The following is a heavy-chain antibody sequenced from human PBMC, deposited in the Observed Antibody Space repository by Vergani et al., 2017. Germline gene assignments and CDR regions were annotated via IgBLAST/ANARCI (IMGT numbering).Heavy chain of an antibody. J-gene: IGHJ1*01. CDR2: ISAYNGNT. CDR1: GYTFTSYG. CDR3: ARDDCSSTSCPPRAEYFQH. Sequence: QVQLVQSGAEVKKPGASVKVSCKASGYTFTSYGISWVRQAPGQGLEWMGWISAYNGNTNYAQKLQGRVTMTTDTSTSTAYMELRSLRSDDTAVYYCARDDCSSTSCPPRAEYFQHWGQGTLVTVSS. V-gene: IGHV1-18*01. D-gene: IGHD2-2*01.